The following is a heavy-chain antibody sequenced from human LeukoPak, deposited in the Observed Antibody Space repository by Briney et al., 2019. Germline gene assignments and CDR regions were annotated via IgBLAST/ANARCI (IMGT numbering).Heavy chain of an antibody. CDR3: TTDVYCTNGVCVVY. CDR1: GFTFSDFT. CDR2: ISSSTTYI. D-gene: IGHD2-8*01. J-gene: IGHJ4*02. Sequence: GGSLRLSCAASGFTFSDFTMNWVRQTPGKGLEWVSSISSSTTYIYYTDSVKGRFTISRDNAKNSLYLQMNSLRVEDTAVYYCTTDVYCTNGVCVVYWGQGTLVTVSS. V-gene: IGHV3-21*03.